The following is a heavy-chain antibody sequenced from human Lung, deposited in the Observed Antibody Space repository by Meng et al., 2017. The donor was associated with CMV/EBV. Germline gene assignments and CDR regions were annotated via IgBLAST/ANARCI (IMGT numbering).Heavy chain of an antibody. CDR2: LSDGGSNT. CDR3: ERGGPQFDY. CDR1: GFPFSNCW. J-gene: IGHJ4*02. V-gene: IGHV3-74*01. Sequence: LRRSFAAVGFPFSNCWVHWVRPAPGKGRVWVSRLSDGGSNTAYADSVKGRFTISRDNAKNTLYLQMHSLTNDDPAVYYCERGGPQFDYWGQGTLVTVSS.